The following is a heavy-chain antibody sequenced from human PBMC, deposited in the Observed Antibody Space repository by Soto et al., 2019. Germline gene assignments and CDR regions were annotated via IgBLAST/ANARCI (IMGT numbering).Heavy chain of an antibody. CDR3: ASAQAKFFEWLLLDY. Sequence: QVQLVESGGGVVQPGRSLRLSCAASGFSFSFNAMHWVRQAPGKGLEWVAYISYDGRNNSYADSVEGRFTISRDNSKNMLYLQMNSLRPEDTAVYYCASAQAKFFEWLLLDYWGQGAAVTVSS. J-gene: IGHJ4*02. D-gene: IGHD3-3*01. V-gene: IGHV3-30-3*01. CDR2: ISYDGRNN. CDR1: GFSFSFNA.